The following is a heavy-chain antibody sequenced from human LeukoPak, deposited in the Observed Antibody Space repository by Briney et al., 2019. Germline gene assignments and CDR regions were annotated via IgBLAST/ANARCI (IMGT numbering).Heavy chain of an antibody. CDR1: GFTFSSYA. Sequence: PGGSLRLSCAASGFTFSSYAMSWVRQAPGKGLVWVSAISGSGGSTYYADSVKGRFTISRDNSKNTLYLQMNSLRVEDTAVYYCAKDLAYGDYLPDYWGQGTLVTVSS. CDR2: ISGSGGST. V-gene: IGHV3-23*01. CDR3: AKDLAYGDYLPDY. J-gene: IGHJ4*02. D-gene: IGHD4-17*01.